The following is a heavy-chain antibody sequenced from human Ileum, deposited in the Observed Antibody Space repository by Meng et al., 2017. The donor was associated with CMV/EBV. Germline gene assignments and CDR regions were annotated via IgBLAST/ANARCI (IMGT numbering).Heavy chain of an antibody. Sequence: GESLKISCAASGFTFSSYAMSWVRQAPGKGLEWVSAISGSGGSTYYADSVKGRFTISRDNSKNTLYLQMNSLRAEDTAVYYCVKDRFSGRDNWFDTWGQGTLVTVSS. CDR1: GFTFSSYA. J-gene: IGHJ5*02. D-gene: IGHD1-1*01. V-gene: IGHV3-23*01. CDR2: ISGSGGST. CDR3: VKDRFSGRDNWFDT.